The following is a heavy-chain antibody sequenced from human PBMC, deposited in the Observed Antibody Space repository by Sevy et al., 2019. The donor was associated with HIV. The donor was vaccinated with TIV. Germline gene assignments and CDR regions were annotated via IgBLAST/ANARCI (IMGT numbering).Heavy chain of an antibody. CDR3: ARDLTILGVIPDS. Sequence: ASVKVSCKASGYTFNNYYMHWVRQAPGQGLEWMGIINPSGGSTSYAQKFQGRVTITRDTLTNTVYMELTSLRSEDTAIYYCARDLTILGVIPDSWGQGTLVTVSS. CDR2: INPSGGST. J-gene: IGHJ4*02. D-gene: IGHD3-3*01. V-gene: IGHV1-46*02. CDR1: GYTFNNYY.